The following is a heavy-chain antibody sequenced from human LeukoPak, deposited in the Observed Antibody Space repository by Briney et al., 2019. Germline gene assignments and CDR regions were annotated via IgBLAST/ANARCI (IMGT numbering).Heavy chain of an antibody. J-gene: IGHJ4*02. V-gene: IGHV3-48*04. CDR3: ARHYDILTGYYQGLDY. D-gene: IGHD3-9*01. CDR1: GFTFSSYR. CDR2: ISSSGSTI. Sequence: AGGSLRLSCAASGFTFSSYRMNWVRQAPGKGLEWVSYISSSGSTIYYADSVKGRFTISRDNAKNSLYLQMNSLRAEDTAVYYCARHYDILTGYYQGLDYWGQGTLVTVSS.